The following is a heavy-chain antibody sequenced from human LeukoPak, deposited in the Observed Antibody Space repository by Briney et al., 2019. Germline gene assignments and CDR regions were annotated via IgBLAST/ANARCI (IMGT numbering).Heavy chain of an antibody. J-gene: IGHJ4*02. CDR3: ARGRDYYGSGRPPDY. V-gene: IGHV4-34*01. CDR2: INHSGST. D-gene: IGHD3-10*01. Sequence: PSETLSLTCAVYGGFFSGYYWSWIRQPPGKGLEWIGEINHSGSTNYNPSLKSRVTISVDTSKNQFSLKLSSVTAADTAVYYCARGRDYYGSGRPPDYWGQGTLVTVSS. CDR1: GGFFSGYY.